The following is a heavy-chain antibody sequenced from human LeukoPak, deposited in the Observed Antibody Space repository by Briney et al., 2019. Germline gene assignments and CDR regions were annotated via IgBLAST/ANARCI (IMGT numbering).Heavy chain of an antibody. J-gene: IGHJ4*02. D-gene: IGHD3-16*01. CDR1: GFIFSSYS. V-gene: IGHV3-21*01. CDR2: ISGSSSYM. CDR3: ARDAFGMPTARRIDY. Sequence: GGTLRLSCAASGFIFSSYSMNWVRLVPGKGLEWVSFISGSSSYMYYADSLKGRFTISRNNAKNSMYLQMDRLSAEDTAVYDCARDAFGMPTARRIDYWGQGTLVTVSS.